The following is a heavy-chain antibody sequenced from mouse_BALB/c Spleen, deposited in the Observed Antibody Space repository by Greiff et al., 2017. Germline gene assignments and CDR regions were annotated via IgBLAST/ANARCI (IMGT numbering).Heavy chain of an antibody. V-gene: IGHV14-3*02. D-gene: IGHD1-2*01. J-gene: IGHJ2*01. CDR3: ARGSYYGYKDLDY. Sequence: VQLQQSGAELVKPGASVKLSCTASGFNIKDTYMHWVKQRPEQGLEWIGRIDPANGNTKYDPKFQGKATITADTSSNTAYLQLSSLTSEDTAVYYCARGSYYGYKDLDYWGQGTTLTVSS. CDR2: IDPANGNT. CDR1: GFNIKDTY.